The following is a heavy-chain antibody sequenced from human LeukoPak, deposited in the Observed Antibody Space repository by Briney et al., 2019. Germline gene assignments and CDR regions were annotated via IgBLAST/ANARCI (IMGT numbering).Heavy chain of an antibody. Sequence: PGGSLRLSCAASGFTFSSYWMHWVRQAPGKGLVWVSRINSDGSSTNYADSVKGRFTISRDNAKNTLYLQMNSLRAEDTAVYFCARGLAEMAALNYYMDVWGKGTTVTVSS. D-gene: IGHD5-24*01. J-gene: IGHJ6*03. CDR2: INSDGSST. V-gene: IGHV3-74*01. CDR3: ARGLAEMAALNYYMDV. CDR1: GFTFSSYW.